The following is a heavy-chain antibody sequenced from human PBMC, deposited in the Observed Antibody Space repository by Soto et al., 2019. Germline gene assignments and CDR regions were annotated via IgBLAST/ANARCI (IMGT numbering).Heavy chain of an antibody. CDR2: IYHSGST. CDR1: SGSISSSNW. CDR3: ARDSRFGESSINWFDP. V-gene: IGHV4-4*02. J-gene: IGHJ5*02. Sequence: SETLSLTCAVSSGSISSSNWWSWVRQPPGKGLEWIGEIYHSGSTNYNPSLKSRVTISVDKSKNQFSLKLSSVTAADTAVYYCARDSRFGESSINWFDPWGQGTLVTVSS. D-gene: IGHD3-10*01.